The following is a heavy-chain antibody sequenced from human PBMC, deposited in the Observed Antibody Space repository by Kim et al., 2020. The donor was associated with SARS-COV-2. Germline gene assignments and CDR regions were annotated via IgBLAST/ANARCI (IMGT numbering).Heavy chain of an antibody. Sequence: GGSLRLSCAASGFTFSNAWMSWVRQAPGKGLEWVGRIKSKTDGGTTDYAAPVKGRFTISRDDSKNTLYLQMNSLKTGDTAVYYCTTGPEYLAFDPWGQGTLVTVSS. J-gene: IGHJ5*02. V-gene: IGHV3-15*01. D-gene: IGHD3-9*01. CDR1: GFTFSNAW. CDR2: IKSKTDGGTT. CDR3: TTGPEYLAFDP.